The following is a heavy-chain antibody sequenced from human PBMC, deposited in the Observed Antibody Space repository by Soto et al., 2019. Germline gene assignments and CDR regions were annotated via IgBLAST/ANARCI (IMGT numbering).Heavy chain of an antibody. V-gene: IGHV1-18*01. CDR2: ISTYTGNT. Sequence: QVHLVQSGAEVKKPGASVKVSCKASGYTFTNYDINWVRQAPGQGLEWMGWISTYTGNTNYAQKLQGRVTMTTDTSTSTAYRELGSLRSDDTGGYYCARGYYYGSGRPTPGGMDVWGQGTTVTVSS. D-gene: IGHD3-10*01. J-gene: IGHJ6*02. CDR3: ARGYYYGSGRPTPGGMDV. CDR1: GYTFTNYD.